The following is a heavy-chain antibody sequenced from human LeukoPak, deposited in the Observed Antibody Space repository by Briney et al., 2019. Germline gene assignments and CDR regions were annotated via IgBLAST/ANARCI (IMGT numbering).Heavy chain of an antibody. J-gene: IGHJ4*02. CDR1: GFTSSSYE. CDR2: ISSSGSTI. CDR3: AEPFGFLEWLYGGYFDS. Sequence: GGSLRLSWAASGFTSSSYEMNWVRQAPGKGLEGVSYISSSGSTIYYADSVKGRFTISRDNAKNSLYLQMNSLRAEDTAVYYCAEPFGFLEWLYGGYFDSWGQGTLVTVSS. V-gene: IGHV3-48*03. D-gene: IGHD3-3*01.